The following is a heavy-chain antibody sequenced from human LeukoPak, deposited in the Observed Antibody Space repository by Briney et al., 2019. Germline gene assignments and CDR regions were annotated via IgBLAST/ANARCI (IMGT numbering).Heavy chain of an antibody. J-gene: IGHJ1*01. D-gene: IGHD3-22*01. CDR3: ARETYYYDSSGPKYFQH. Sequence: VKVSCKASGYTFTGYYMHWGRQAPGHGLERMGRINPNSGGTNYAQTLQCRVTMTRNTSICTAYMYLSRWRLDDTAVYYCARETYYYDSSGPKYFQHWGQGTLVTVSS. V-gene: IGHV1-2*06. CDR2: INPNSGGT. CDR1: GYTFTGYY.